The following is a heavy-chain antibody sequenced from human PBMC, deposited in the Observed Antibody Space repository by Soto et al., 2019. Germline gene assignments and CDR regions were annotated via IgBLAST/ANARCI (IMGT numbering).Heavy chain of an antibody. D-gene: IGHD5-12*01. CDR3: ARESGGATATLDYYYFYMDV. J-gene: IGHJ6*03. CDR2: INPNSGVT. Sequence: QVQLVQSGAEVKKPGASVTVSCRSSGDTFTDYYMHWVRQAPGQGLEWMGWINPNSGVTKYAQKFQCWVTMTRDTSIRTVYMQLSRLRSDDTAVYYCARESGGATATLDYYYFYMDVWGTGTTVTVSS. V-gene: IGHV1-2*04. CDR1: GDTFTDYY.